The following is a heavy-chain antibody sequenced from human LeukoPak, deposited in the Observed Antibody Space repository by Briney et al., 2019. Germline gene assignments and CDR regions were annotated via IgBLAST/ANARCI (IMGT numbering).Heavy chain of an antibody. CDR2: INTDGSSA. V-gene: IGHV3-74*01. CDR3: AREQPLGGYYFDY. J-gene: IGHJ4*02. CDR1: GFTFSTSW. Sequence: GGSLRLSCAASGFTFSTSWMHWVRQAPGKGLVWVSRINTDGSSARYADSVQGRFTISRDNSKNTLYLQMNSLRAEDTAVYYCAREQPLGGYYFDYWGQGTLVTVSS. D-gene: IGHD3-16*01.